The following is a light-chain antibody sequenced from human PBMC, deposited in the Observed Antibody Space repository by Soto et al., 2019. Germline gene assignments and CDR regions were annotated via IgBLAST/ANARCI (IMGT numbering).Light chain of an antibody. CDR1: QSLLHSNGYNY. CDR2: LGS. CDR3: MQALQTLHT. Sequence: DIVMTQSPLSLPVTPGEPASISCRSSQSLLHSNGYNYLDWYLQKPGQSPQLLIYLGSNRASGVPDRFSGSGSGTDFTLKIRRVEAEDVGVYYCMQALQTLHTFGQGTKLEIK. J-gene: IGKJ2*01. V-gene: IGKV2-28*01.